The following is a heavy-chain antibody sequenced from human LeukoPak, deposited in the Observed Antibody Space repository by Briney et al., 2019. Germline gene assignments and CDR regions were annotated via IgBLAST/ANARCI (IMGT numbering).Heavy chain of an antibody. CDR1: GYTFNNYG. V-gene: IGHV1-18*01. CDR3: AKDWNILTGRNCFDP. J-gene: IGHJ5*02. D-gene: IGHD3-9*01. Sequence: ASVRVSCKASGYTFNNYGISWVRQAPGQGLEWMGWVSSCNGDTNYAQKFQGRVTMSTDTSTSTAFMELRSLRFDDTAIYYCAKDWNILTGRNCFDPWGQGTLVIVSS. CDR2: VSSCNGDT.